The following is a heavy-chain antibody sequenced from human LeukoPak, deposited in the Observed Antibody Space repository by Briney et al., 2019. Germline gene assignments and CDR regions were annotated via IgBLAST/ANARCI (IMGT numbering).Heavy chain of an antibody. CDR2: ISSNGGST. J-gene: IGHJ4*02. Sequence: GGSLRLSCAASGFTFSSYAMHWVRQAPGKGLEYVSAISSNGGSTYYANSVKGRFTISRDNSKNTLYLQMGSLRAEDTAVYYCAKGRVEDSSGYFYFDYWGQGTLVTVSS. V-gene: IGHV3-64*01. CDR3: AKGRVEDSSGYFYFDY. D-gene: IGHD3-22*01. CDR1: GFTFSSYA.